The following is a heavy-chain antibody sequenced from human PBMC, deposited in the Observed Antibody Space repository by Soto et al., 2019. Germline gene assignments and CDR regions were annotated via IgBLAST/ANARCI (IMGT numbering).Heavy chain of an antibody. CDR2: IIPIFGTA. CDR3: ARKGLKSAAAGPSDGYYYYYGMDV. V-gene: IGHV1-69*13. D-gene: IGHD6-13*01. Sequence: ASVKVSCKASGGTFSSYAISWVRQAPGQGLEWMGGIIPIFGTANYAQKFQGRVTITADESTSTAYMELSSLRSEDTAVYYCARKGLKSAAAGPSDGYYYYYGMDVWGQGTTVTVSS. J-gene: IGHJ6*02. CDR1: GGTFSSYA.